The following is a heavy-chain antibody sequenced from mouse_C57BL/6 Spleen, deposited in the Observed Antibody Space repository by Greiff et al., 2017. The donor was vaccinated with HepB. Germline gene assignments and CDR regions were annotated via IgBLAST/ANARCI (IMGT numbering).Heavy chain of an antibody. CDR2: IYPRDGST. Sequence: QVQLKESGPELVKPGASVKLSCKASGYTFTSYDINWVKQRPGQGLEWIGWIYPRDGSTKYNEKFKGKATLTVDTSSSTAYMELHSLTSEDSAVYFCARNYDYDGDYFDYWGQGTTLTVSS. V-gene: IGHV1-85*01. J-gene: IGHJ2*01. D-gene: IGHD2-4*01. CDR1: GYTFTSYD. CDR3: ARNYDYDGDYFDY.